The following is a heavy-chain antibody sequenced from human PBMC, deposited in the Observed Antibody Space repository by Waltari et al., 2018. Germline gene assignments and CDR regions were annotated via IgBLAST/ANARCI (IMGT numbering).Heavy chain of an antibody. CDR3: AGNIIGDAFDI. V-gene: IGHV4-39*01. CDR1: GGSISSSSYY. CDR2: ICYSGRT. Sequence: QLQLQESGPGLVKPSETLSLTCTVSGGSISSSSYYWGWIRQPPGKGVEWIGSICYSGRTYYNPSLKSRVTISVDTAKNQFSRKLSSVTAADTAGYYWAGNIIGDAFDIWGQGTMVTVSS. J-gene: IGHJ3*02.